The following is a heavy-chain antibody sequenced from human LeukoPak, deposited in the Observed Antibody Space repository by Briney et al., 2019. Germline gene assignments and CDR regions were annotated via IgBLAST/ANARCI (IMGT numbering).Heavy chain of an antibody. CDR1: GFTFSSFA. J-gene: IGHJ4*02. CDR2: IRSSGGST. V-gene: IGHV3-64D*09. CDR3: VRREEISGHYDY. D-gene: IGHD2-15*01. Sequence: PGGSLRLSCSVSGFTFSSFAMHWVRQAPGKGLEYVSGIRSSGGSTNYEDSVKGRFTISRDNSKNTLYLQMSSLRAEDTAMYYCVRREEISGHYDYWGQGTLVTVSS.